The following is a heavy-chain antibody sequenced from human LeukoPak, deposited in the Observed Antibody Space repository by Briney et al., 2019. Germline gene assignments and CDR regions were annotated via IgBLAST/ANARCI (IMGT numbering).Heavy chain of an antibody. D-gene: IGHD3-22*01. J-gene: IGHJ4*02. Sequence: PGGSLRLSCAASGFTFSSYSITWVRQTPGKGLEWVSSISSSSSYIYYADSVKGRFTISRDNAKNSLYLQMNSLRAEDTAVYYCASITTYGDYLGYWGQGTLVTVSS. CDR1: GFTFSSYS. CDR3: ASITTYGDYLGY. V-gene: IGHV3-21*01. CDR2: ISSSSSYI.